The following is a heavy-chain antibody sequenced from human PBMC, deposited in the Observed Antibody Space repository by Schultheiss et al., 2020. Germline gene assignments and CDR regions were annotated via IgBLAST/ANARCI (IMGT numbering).Heavy chain of an antibody. CDR1: GFTFSSYS. V-gene: IGHV3-21*04. Sequence: GGSLRLSCAASGFTFSSYSMNWVRQAPGKGLEWVSSISSSSSYIYYADSVKGRFTISRDNAENSLYLQMNSLRAEDTALYYCARDLDYYDSSGYWVYWGPGTLVTVSS. D-gene: IGHD3-22*01. CDR2: ISSSSSYI. CDR3: ARDLDYYDSSGYWVY. J-gene: IGHJ4*02.